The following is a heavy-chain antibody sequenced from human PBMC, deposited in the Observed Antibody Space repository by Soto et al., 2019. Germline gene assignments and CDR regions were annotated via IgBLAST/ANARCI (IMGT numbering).Heavy chain of an antibody. J-gene: IGHJ6*02. V-gene: IGHV3-21*01. CDR1: GFTFSTYS. CDR3: ARYDSSGYYWPYYYYGMDL. CDR2: ISSSGSYI. Sequence: EVQLVESGGGLVKPGGSLRLSCAASGFTFSTYSMNWVRQAPGKGLEWVSSISSSGSYIYYADSVKGRFTSSRDNAKNSMYLQMNSLRAEDTAVYYCARYDSSGYYWPYYYYGMDLWGQGTTVTVSS. D-gene: IGHD3-22*01.